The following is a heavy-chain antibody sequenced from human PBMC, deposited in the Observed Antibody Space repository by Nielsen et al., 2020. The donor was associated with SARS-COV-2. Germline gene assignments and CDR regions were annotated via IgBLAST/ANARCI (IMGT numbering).Heavy chain of an antibody. CDR3: ARGNGWGSYFDY. J-gene: IGHJ4*02. D-gene: IGHD7-27*01. V-gene: IGHV3-21*01. CDR1: GFIFSDFG. Sequence: GGSLRPPCAASGFIFSDFGMTWVRQAPGKGLGWVSSIRTGSRTMYYADSVKGRFTISRDDSKNTLYLQMNSLRAEDTAVYYCARGNGWGSYFDYWGQGTLVTVSS. CDR2: IRTGSRTM.